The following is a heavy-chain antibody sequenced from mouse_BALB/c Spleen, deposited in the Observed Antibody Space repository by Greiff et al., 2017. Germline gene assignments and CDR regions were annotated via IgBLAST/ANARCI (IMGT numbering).Heavy chain of an antibody. CDR3: ARGRGYFDV. CDR2: ISDGGSYT. Sequence: EVNVVESGGGLVKPGGSLKLSCAASGFTFSDYYMYWVRQTPEKRLEWVATISDGGSYTYYPDSVKGRFTISRDNAKNNLYLQMSSLKSEDTAMYYCARGRGYFDVWGAGTTVTVSS. V-gene: IGHV5-4*02. CDR1: GFTFSDYY. J-gene: IGHJ1*01.